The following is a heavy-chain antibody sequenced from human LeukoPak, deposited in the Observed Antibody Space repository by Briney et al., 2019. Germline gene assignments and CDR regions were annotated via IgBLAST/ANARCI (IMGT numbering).Heavy chain of an antibody. D-gene: IGHD1-26*01. V-gene: IGHV1-58*02. J-gene: IGHJ4*02. CDR1: GFTFGSSP. CDR3: ARGYALYSGRYIDFDY. Sequence: ASVKVSCKASGFTFGSSPMQWVRQARGQRLEWIGWIFVGSGNTNYAQKFQERVTFTRDMSTSTAYMELSRLRSDDTAVYYCARGYALYSGRYIDFDYWGQGTLVTVSS. CDR2: IFVGSGNT.